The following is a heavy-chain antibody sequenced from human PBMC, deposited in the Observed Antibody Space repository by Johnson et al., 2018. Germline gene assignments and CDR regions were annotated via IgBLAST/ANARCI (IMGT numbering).Heavy chain of an antibody. Sequence: VQLLESGGGVVQXGRSLRLXCAASGFTFSSYALHWVRQAPGKGLEWVAFISYDGNTKHYADSVKGRFTISRDNSKNTLYLQMNSLRPEDTAVYYCARSREHYSNYAYYYYGMDVWGQGTTVTVSS. J-gene: IGHJ6*02. D-gene: IGHD4-11*01. CDR1: GFTFSSYA. V-gene: IGHV3-30-3*01. CDR3: ARSREHYSNYAYYYYGMDV. CDR2: ISYDGNTK.